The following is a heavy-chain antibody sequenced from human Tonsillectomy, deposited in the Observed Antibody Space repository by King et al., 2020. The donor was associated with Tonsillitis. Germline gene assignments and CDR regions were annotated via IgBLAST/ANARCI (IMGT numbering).Heavy chain of an antibody. CDR3: ARDXTYRYPLRGMDV. V-gene: IGHV3-74*01. CDR1: GFTFSSYW. Sequence: VQLVESGGGLVQPGGSLRLSCAAFGFTFSSYWMYWVRQAPGKGLVWVSRIYSDGSSTSYADSVKGRFTISRDNAKNTLYLQMNSLRAEDTAVYYCARDXTYRYPLRGMDVWGQGTTVTVSS. CDR2: IYSDGSST. D-gene: IGHD5-18*01. J-gene: IGHJ6*02.